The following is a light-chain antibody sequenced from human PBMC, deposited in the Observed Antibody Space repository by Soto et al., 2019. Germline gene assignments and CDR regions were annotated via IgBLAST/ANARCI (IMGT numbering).Light chain of an antibody. V-gene: IGKV3-15*01. CDR3: QQYNNWPGT. CDR2: GAS. Sequence: EIVMTQSPATLSVSPGERATLSCRASQSVSSNLAWYQQKPGQAPRLLIYGASTRATGIPARFSGSGSGTEFTLTISSLQAEDFEVYYCQQYNNWPGTFGQGTNVEI. CDR1: QSVSSN. J-gene: IGKJ1*01.